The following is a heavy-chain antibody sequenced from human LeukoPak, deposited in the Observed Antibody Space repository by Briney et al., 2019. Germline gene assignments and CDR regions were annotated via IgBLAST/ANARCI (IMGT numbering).Heavy chain of an antibody. CDR3: ARGRYSSGWYDY. Sequence: SETLSLTCAVYGGSFSGYYWSWIRQPPGKGLEWIGEINHSGSTNYNPSLKSRVTISVDTSKNQFSLKLSSVTAADTAVYYCARGRYSSGWYDYWGQGTLVTVSS. V-gene: IGHV4-34*01. CDR2: INHSGST. J-gene: IGHJ4*02. D-gene: IGHD6-19*01. CDR1: GGSFSGYY.